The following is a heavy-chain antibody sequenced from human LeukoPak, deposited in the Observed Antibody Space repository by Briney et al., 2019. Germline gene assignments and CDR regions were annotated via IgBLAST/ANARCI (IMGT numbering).Heavy chain of an antibody. V-gene: IGHV4-61*02. D-gene: IGHD6-13*01. CDR1: GGSISSGSYY. Sequence: SETLSLTCTVSGGSISSGSYYWSWIRQPAGKGLEWIGRIYTSGSTNYNPSLKSRVTISVDTSKNQFSLKLSSVTAADTAVYYCARVRGCSSSWTAGNFDYWGQGTLVTVSS. CDR2: IYTSGST. CDR3: ARVRGCSSSWTAGNFDY. J-gene: IGHJ4*02.